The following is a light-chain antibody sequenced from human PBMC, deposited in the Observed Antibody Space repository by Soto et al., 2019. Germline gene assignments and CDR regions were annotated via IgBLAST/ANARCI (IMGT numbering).Light chain of an antibody. Sequence: ESVMAKSPATLSVTPGERATLSCRVCQSLGSHLAWCQQDPGQAPRLLIDSASSRATGIPDRFRGSESGTDFTLTISRLEPEDFAVYYCQQYGSSPQPFGQGTMVDI. CDR3: QQYGSSPQP. CDR2: SAS. J-gene: IGKJ1*01. V-gene: IGKV3-20*01. CDR1: QSLGSH.